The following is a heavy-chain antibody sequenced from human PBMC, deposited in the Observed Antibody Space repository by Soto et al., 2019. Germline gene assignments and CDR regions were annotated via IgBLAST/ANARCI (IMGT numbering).Heavy chain of an antibody. D-gene: IGHD5-12*01. CDR3: ARVGSRYVRGLDY. Sequence: SETLSLTCTVSGGSISNYYWSWIRQPPGKGLEWIGYIYFTGSTRYNSSLKSRVTISVDTSQNQFSLKLYCVTAADTAVYCCARVGSRYVRGLDYLGQGILDTVS. CDR1: GGSISNYY. CDR2: IYFTGST. J-gene: IGHJ4*02. V-gene: IGHV4-59*01.